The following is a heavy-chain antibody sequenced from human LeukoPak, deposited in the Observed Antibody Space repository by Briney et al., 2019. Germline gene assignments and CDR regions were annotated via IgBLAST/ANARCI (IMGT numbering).Heavy chain of an antibody. CDR2: INPNSGDT. J-gene: IGHJ4*02. D-gene: IGHD3-10*01. Sequence: RASVKVSCKASGYTFTGYYMHWVRQAPGQGLEWMGWINPNSGDTNYAQKFQDRVTMTRDTSISTAFMEVSRLRFDDTAVYYCARGSLRYFDYWGQGTLVTVSS. V-gene: IGHV1-2*02. CDR1: GYTFTGYY. CDR3: ARGSLRYFDY.